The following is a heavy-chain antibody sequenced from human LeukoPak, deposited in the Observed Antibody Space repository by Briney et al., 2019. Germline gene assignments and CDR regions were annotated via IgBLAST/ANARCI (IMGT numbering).Heavy chain of an antibody. CDR2: IIPIFGTA. V-gene: IGHV1-69*13. J-gene: IGHJ4*02. Sequence: SVKVSCKASGGTFSSYAISWVRQAPGQGLEWMGGIIPIFGTANYAQKFQGRVTITADESTSTAYMELSSLRSEDTAVYYCAREGLHYYDSSGYYSFLSYWGQGTLVTVSS. CDR3: AREGLHYYDSSGYYSFLSY. D-gene: IGHD3-22*01. CDR1: GGTFSSYA.